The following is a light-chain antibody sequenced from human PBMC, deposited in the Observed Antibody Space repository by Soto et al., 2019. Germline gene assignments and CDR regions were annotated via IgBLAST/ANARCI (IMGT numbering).Light chain of an antibody. V-gene: IGKV3-11*01. CDR3: QQRSNWPLT. Sequence: EVVLTPSPGTLCLSPGEGATLSCRSSQIVTGNFLAWYQQKPGQAPRLLIYDASNRATGIPARFSGSGSGTDFTLTISSLEPEDFAVYYCQQRSNWPLTVGGGTKVEIK. CDR1: QIVTGNF. CDR2: DAS. J-gene: IGKJ4*01.